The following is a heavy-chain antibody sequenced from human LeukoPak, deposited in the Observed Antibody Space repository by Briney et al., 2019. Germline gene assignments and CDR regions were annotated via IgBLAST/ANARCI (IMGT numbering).Heavy chain of an antibody. J-gene: IGHJ1*01. CDR3: ARDLGLGYCSSTSCYRSEYFQH. Sequence: ASVTVSCKASGYTFTGYYMHWVRQAPGQGLEWMGWINPNSGGTNYAQKFQGRVTMTRDTSISTAYMELSRLRSDDTAVYYCARDLGLGYCSSTSCYRSEYFQHWGQGTLVTVSS. CDR2: INPNSGGT. D-gene: IGHD2-2*02. V-gene: IGHV1-2*02. CDR1: GYTFTGYY.